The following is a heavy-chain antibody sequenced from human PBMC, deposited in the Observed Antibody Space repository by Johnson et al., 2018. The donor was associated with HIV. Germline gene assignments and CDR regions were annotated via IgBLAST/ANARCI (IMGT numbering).Heavy chain of an antibody. J-gene: IGHJ3*01. CDR3: ARDRGFGVVLINAFDL. Sequence: QVQLVESGGGVVQPGRSLRLSCAASGFMFSNYGMHWVRQAPGKGLEWVAVISYDGSNKYYADSVKGRFTISRDNSKNTLYLQMNSLRAEDTAVYYCARDRGFGVVLINAFDLWGQGTMVTVSS. CDR2: ISYDGSNK. V-gene: IGHV3-30*03. D-gene: IGHD3-3*01. CDR1: GFMFSNYG.